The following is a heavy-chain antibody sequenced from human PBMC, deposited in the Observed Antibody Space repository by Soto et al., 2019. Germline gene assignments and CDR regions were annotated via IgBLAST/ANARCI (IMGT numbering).Heavy chain of an antibody. J-gene: IGHJ5*02. CDR1: GCTFNYYG. D-gene: IGHD6-19*01. Sequence: GGSLRLSCAASGCTFNYYGMHWVRQAPGKGLKWVSAISGSGGSTYYADSGKGRFTISRDNSKNTLYLQMNSLRAEDTAVYYCAKEQWLRDDWFDPWVQGTLDTVSS. V-gene: IGHV3-23*01. CDR3: AKEQWLRDDWFDP. CDR2: ISGSGGST.